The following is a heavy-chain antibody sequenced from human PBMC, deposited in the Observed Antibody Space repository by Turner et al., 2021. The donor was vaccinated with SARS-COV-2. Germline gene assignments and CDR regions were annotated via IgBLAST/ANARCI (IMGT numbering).Heavy chain of an antibody. V-gene: IGHV3-21*04. CDR2: ISSRSSYI. CDR1: GFTFSNYS. CDR3: ARDKIVAYSSGWYGDFDY. D-gene: IGHD6-19*01. J-gene: IGHJ4*02. Sequence: EVQLVESGGGLVKPGGSLRLSCPASGFTFSNYSMNWVRQAPGKGLEWVSSISSRSSYIYYADSVKGRFTISRDNAKNSLYLQMNSLRAEDTAVYYCARDKIVAYSSGWYGDFDYWGQGTLVTVSS.